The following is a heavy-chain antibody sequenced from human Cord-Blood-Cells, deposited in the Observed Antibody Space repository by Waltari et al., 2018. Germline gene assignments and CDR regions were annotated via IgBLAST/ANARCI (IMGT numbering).Heavy chain of an antibody. CDR1: GFTVSSNF. CDR3: ARDSYDFWSGYYFDY. D-gene: IGHD3-3*01. CDR2: IYSGGST. V-gene: IGHV3-53*02. Sequence: EVQLVETGGGLIKTVGSLRLSCAASGFTVSSNFISWVSQVPGKGLEWVSVIYSGGSTYYADSVKGRFTISRDNSKNTLYLQMNSLRAEDTAVYYCARDSYDFWSGYYFDYWGQGTLVTVSS. J-gene: IGHJ4*02.